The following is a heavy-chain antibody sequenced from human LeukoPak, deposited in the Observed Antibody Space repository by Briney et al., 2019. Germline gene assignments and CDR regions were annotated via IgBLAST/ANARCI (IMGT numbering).Heavy chain of an antibody. V-gene: IGHV4-4*07. J-gene: IGHJ5*02. CDR2: IYTSGST. Sequence: PSETLSLTCTVSGGSISSYYWSWIRQPAGKGLEWVGRIYTSGSTNYNPSLKSRVTISVDTSKNQFSLKLSSVTAADTAVYYCARDSQSSGSYYGWFDPWGQGTLVTVSS. CDR3: ARDSQSSGSYYGWFDP. D-gene: IGHD1-26*01. CDR1: GGSISSYY.